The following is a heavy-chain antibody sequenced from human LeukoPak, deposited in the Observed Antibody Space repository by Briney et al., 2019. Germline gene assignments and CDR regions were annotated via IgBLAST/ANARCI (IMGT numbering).Heavy chain of an antibody. CDR3: ASEEGGLDV. J-gene: IGHJ6*02. V-gene: IGHV3-74*01. CDR1: GFTFSRYW. Sequence: GGSLRLSCAASGFTFSRYWMHWVSQAPGKGLVWVSRIKTDGSYTSYADSVKGRFTISRDNAKSTLFLQMNGLRGEDTAIYYCASEEGGLDVWGQGTTVTVSS. CDR2: IKTDGSYT.